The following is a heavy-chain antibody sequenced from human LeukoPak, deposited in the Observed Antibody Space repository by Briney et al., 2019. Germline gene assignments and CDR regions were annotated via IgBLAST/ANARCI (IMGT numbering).Heavy chain of an antibody. Sequence: PGGSLRHSCAASGFIFSPSALCWVRPAPGIGLARVSGVGGDRKTYYADSVKGRFTISRDNSRNMLYLQINSLREEDTALYYCAKDLWAFSAMDVWGQGTTVTVSS. V-gene: IGHV3-23*01. J-gene: IGHJ6*02. CDR2: VGGDRKT. D-gene: IGHD6-25*01. CDR1: GFIFSPSA. CDR3: AKDLWAFSAMDV.